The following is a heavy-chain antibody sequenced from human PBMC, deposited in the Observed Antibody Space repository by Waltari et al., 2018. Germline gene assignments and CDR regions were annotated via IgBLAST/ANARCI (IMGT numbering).Heavy chain of an antibody. D-gene: IGHD2-21*01. CDR1: GFPIRDYA. CDR3: VRDRYCGGSTCFYFDN. J-gene: IGHJ4*02. Sequence: EEQLLESGGGLVQPGGSLSLPCAVPGFPIRDYALTWVRQVPGKGLQWVSTIRDGTDSTYYAESVKGRFTISRNNAKNSLYLQLDGLTAEDTAIYYCVRDRYCGGSTCFYFDNWGQGAPVTVSS. V-gene: IGHV3-23*01. CDR2: IRDGTDST.